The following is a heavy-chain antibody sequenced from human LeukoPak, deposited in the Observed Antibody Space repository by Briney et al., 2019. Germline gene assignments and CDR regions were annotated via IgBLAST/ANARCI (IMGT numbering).Heavy chain of an antibody. V-gene: IGHV4-39*07. Sequence: PSETLSLTCTVSGGSISSSSYYWGWIRQPPGKGLEWIGSMYYSGSTYYNPSLKSRVTISVDTSKNQFSLKLSSVTAADTAVYYCARDSGDYWGQGTLVTVSS. CDR1: GGSISSSSYY. CDR3: ARDSGDY. J-gene: IGHJ4*02. D-gene: IGHD3-10*01. CDR2: MYYSGST.